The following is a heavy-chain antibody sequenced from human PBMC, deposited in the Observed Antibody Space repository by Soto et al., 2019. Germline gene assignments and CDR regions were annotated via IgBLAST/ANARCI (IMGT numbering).Heavy chain of an antibody. CDR3: AKDHEQWLVRSAFDY. V-gene: IGHV3-30*18. Sequence: PGGSLRLSCAASGFTFSSYGMHWVRQAPGKGLEWVAVISYDGSNKYYADSVKGRFTISRDNSKNTLYLQMNSLRAEDTAVYYCAKDHEQWLVRSAFDYWGQGTLVTVSS. D-gene: IGHD6-19*01. CDR1: GFTFSSYG. CDR2: ISYDGSNK. J-gene: IGHJ4*02.